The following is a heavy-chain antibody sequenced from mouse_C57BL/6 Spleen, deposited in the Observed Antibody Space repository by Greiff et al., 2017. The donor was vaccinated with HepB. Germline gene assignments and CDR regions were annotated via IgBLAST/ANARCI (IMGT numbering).Heavy chain of an antibody. CDR1: GFTFSDYY. J-gene: IGHJ4*01. CDR2: INYDGSST. CDR3: ARGERGYAMDY. Sequence: EVHLVESEGGLVQPGRSMKLSCTASGFTFSDYYMAWVRQVPEKGLEWVANINYDGSSTYYLDSLKSRFIISRDNAKNILYLQMSSLKSEDTATYYCARGERGYAMDYWGQGTSVTVSS. V-gene: IGHV5-16*01.